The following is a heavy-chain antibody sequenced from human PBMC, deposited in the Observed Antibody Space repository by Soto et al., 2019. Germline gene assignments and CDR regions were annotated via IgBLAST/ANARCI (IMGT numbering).Heavy chain of an antibody. CDR1: GYTFTSYG. V-gene: IGHV1-18*04. Sequence: QVQLVQSGAEVKKPGASVKVSCKASGYTFTSYGVSWVRQAPGQGLEWMGWISGYNGNTNYAQKLQGRVTMITDTSTSTAYMELRSLRSDNTAVYYCARAGKYYYGSGSPYYYGMDVWGQGITVTVSS. CDR2: ISGYNGNT. CDR3: ARAGKYYYGSGSPYYYGMDV. J-gene: IGHJ6*02. D-gene: IGHD3-10*01.